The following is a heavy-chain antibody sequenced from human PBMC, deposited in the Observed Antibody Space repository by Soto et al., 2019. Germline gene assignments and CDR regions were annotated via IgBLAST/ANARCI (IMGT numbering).Heavy chain of an antibody. D-gene: IGHD2-21*02. CDR2: IKSKSVGGTV. V-gene: IGHV3-15*01. CDR3: ATCGGDCYLNY. J-gene: IGHJ4*02. Sequence: GGSLRLSCAASGFTFTNAWMNWVRQAPGKGLEWVGRIKSKSVGGTVNYAAPVKGRFTISRDDPGNTLYLQMNSLKTEDTAVYYCATCGGDCYLNYWGQGALVTVSS. CDR1: GFTFTNAW.